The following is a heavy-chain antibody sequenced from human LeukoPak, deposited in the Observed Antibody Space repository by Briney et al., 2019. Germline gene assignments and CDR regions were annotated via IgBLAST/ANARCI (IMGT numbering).Heavy chain of an antibody. Sequence: GGSLRLSCAASGFTFSSYGMHWVRQAPGKGLEWVAVISYDGSNKYYADSVKGRFTISRDNSKNTLYLQMNSLRAEDTAVYYCAKEITSGSYLFLPYYFDYWGQGTLVTVSS. CDR1: GFTFSSYG. CDR2: ISYDGSNK. J-gene: IGHJ4*02. D-gene: IGHD3-10*01. CDR3: AKEITSGSYLFLPYYFDY. V-gene: IGHV3-30*18.